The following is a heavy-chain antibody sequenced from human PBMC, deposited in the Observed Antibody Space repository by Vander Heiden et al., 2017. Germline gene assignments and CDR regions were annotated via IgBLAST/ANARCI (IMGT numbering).Heavy chain of an antibody. J-gene: IGHJ3*02. Sequence: EVQLVESGGGLVQPGGSLRLSCAASGFPSSSYWMSWVPQAPGKGLEWVANIKQDGSEKKYVDSVKGRFTISRDNAKNSLYLQMNSLRAEDTAVYYCATRGYYDSSGSYFDAFDIWGQGTMVTVSS. CDR3: ATRGYYDSSGSYFDAFDI. CDR2: IKQDGSEK. V-gene: IGHV3-7*01. CDR1: GFPSSSYW. D-gene: IGHD3-22*01.